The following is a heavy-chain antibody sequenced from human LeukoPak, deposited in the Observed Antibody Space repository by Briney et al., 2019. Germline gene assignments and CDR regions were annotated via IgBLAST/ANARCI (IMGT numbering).Heavy chain of an antibody. CDR1: GGSISSSIYY. CDR3: ARRCSSTSCYGRIDY. CDR2: IYYSGST. V-gene: IGHV4-39*01. J-gene: IGHJ4*02. D-gene: IGHD2-2*01. Sequence: SETLSLTCTVSGGSISSSIYYWGWIRQPPGKGLEWIGSIYYSGSTYYNPSLKSRVTISVDTSKNQFSLKLSSVTAADTAVYYCARRCSSTSCYGRIDYWGQGTLVTVSS.